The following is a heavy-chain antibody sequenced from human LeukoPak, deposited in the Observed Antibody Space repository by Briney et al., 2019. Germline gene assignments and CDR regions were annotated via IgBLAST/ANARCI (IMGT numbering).Heavy chain of an antibody. V-gene: IGHV3-30-3*01. CDR2: ISYDGSNK. J-gene: IGHJ5*02. CDR1: GFTFSSYA. CDR3: ARENPFDWLFPASSWFDP. Sequence: GGSLRLSCAASGFTFSSYAMHWVRQAPGKGLEWVAVISYDGSNKYYADSVKGRFTISRDNSKDTLYLQMNSLRAEGTAVYYCARENPFDWLFPASSWFDPWGQGTLVTVSS. D-gene: IGHD3-9*01.